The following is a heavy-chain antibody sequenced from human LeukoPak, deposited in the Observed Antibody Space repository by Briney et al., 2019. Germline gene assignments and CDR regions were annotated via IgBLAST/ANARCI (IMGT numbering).Heavy chain of an antibody. CDR2: INSVGSST. CDR1: GFTFSSYW. CDR3: ARAHPSYYYDSSGYYYA. Sequence: PGGSLRLSCAASGFTFSSYWMHWVRQAPGKGLVWVSRINSVGSSTSYADSVKGRFTISRDNAKNTLYLQMNSLRAEDTAVYYCARAHPSYYYDSSGYYYAWGQGTLVTVSS. D-gene: IGHD3-22*01. V-gene: IGHV3-74*01. J-gene: IGHJ5*02.